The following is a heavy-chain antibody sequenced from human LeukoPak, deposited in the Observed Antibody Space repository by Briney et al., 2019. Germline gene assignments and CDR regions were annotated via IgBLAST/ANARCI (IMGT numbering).Heavy chain of an antibody. CDR1: GGSFSGYY. CDR2: INHSGST. V-gene: IGHV4-34*01. J-gene: IGHJ4*02. CDR3: ARSLRWGNFDY. Sequence: SETLSLTCTVYGGSFSGYYWSWIRQPPGKGLEWIGEINHSGSTNYNPSLKSRVTISVDTSKNQFSLKLSSVTAADTAVYYCARSLRWGNFDYWGQGTLVTVSS. D-gene: IGHD4-23*01.